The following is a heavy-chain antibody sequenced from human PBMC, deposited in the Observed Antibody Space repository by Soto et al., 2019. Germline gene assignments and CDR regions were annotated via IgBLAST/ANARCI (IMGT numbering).Heavy chain of an antibody. CDR1: GFTFSDEN. CDR2: ISGGGSYI. CDR3: ARDSDCHSTSCFFPPHV. D-gene: IGHD2-2*01. J-gene: IGHJ6*02. Sequence: GGSLRLSCSASGFTFSDENMSWVRQVPGKGLEWVSGISGGGSYIFYADSVQGRFSISGDNAKNSLFLEMNSLRVEDTAVYYCARDSDCHSTSCFFPPHVWGQGTTVTVSS. V-gene: IGHV3-21*06.